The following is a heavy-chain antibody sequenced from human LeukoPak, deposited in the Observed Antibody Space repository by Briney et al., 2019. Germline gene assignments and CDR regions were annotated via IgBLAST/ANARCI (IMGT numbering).Heavy chain of an antibody. CDR3: ARGRDMAIAAAGLGNFDY. V-gene: IGHV1-69*13. D-gene: IGHD6-13*01. CDR1: GGTFSSYA. CDR2: IIPIFGTA. Sequence: GASVKVSCKASGGTFSSYAISWVRQAPGQGLEWMGGIIPIFGTANYAQKFQGRVTITADESTSTAYMELSSLRSEDTAVYYCARGRDMAIAAAGLGNFDYWGQGTLVTVSS. J-gene: IGHJ4*02.